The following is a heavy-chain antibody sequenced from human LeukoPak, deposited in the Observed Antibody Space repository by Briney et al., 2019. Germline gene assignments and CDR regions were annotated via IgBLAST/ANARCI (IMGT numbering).Heavy chain of an antibody. CDR1: GYTFTSYD. Sequence: ASVKVSCKASGYTFTSYDINWVRQATGQGLEWMGWMNPNSGNTGYAQKFQGRVTITADESTSTAYMELSSLRSEDTAVYYCAREFLSYYYDSSGYYRNWFDPWGQGTLVTVSS. CDR2: MNPNSGNT. D-gene: IGHD3-22*01. V-gene: IGHV1-8*01. CDR3: AREFLSYYYDSSGYYRNWFDP. J-gene: IGHJ5*02.